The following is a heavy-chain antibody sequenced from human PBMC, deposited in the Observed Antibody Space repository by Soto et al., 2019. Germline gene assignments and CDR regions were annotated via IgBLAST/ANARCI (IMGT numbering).Heavy chain of an antibody. Sequence: QVQLVQSGAEVKKPGSSVKVSCKASGGTFSSYAISWVRQAPGQGLEWMGGIIPIFGTANYAQKFQGRVTITADEPTSTAYMELSSLRSEDTAVYYCARGAAYYYDSSGYYPPFDYWGQGTLVTVSS. CDR1: GGTFSSYA. CDR3: ARGAAYYYDSSGYYPPFDY. V-gene: IGHV1-69*01. D-gene: IGHD3-22*01. J-gene: IGHJ4*02. CDR2: IIPIFGTA.